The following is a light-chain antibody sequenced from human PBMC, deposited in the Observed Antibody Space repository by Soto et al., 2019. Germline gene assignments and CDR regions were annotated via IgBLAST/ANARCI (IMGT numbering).Light chain of an antibody. J-gene: IGLJ1*01. V-gene: IGLV2-14*01. CDR2: VNS. CDR3: SSYTSSDTPYV. Sequence: QSVLTQPASVSGSPGQSITISCTGTSSDVGDYKYVSWYQQHPDKAPKLIIFVNSNRPSGVSNRFSGSKFGNTASLTISGLQAEDEADYYCSSYTSSDTPYVFGSGTKLTVL. CDR1: SSDVGDYKY.